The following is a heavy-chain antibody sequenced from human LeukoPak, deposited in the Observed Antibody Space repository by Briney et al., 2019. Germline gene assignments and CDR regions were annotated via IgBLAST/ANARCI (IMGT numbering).Heavy chain of an antibody. J-gene: IGHJ5*02. CDR3: ARERGLWLIAARRNWFDP. Sequence: GSLRLSCAASGFTFSSYWMHWVRQAPGKGLVRVSRINSDGSSTSYADSVKGRFTISRDNAKNTLYLQMNSLRAEDTAVYYCARERGLWLIAARRNWFDPWGREPWSPSPQ. CDR2: INSDGSST. D-gene: IGHD6-6*01. V-gene: IGHV3-74*01. CDR1: GFTFSSYW.